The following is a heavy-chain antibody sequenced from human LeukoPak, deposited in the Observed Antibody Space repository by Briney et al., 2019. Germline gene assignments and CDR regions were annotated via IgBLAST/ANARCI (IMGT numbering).Heavy chain of an antibody. CDR3: AKDRGPVIDAFDI. J-gene: IGHJ3*02. V-gene: IGHV1-69*01. CDR1: GGTFSSYA. CDR2: IIPIFGTA. D-gene: IGHD2-21*01. Sequence: SVKVSCKASGGTFSSYAISWVRQAPGQGLEWMGGIIPIFGTANYAQKFQGRVTITADESTSTAYMELSSLRSEDTAVYYCAKDRGPVIDAFDIWGQGTMVTVSS.